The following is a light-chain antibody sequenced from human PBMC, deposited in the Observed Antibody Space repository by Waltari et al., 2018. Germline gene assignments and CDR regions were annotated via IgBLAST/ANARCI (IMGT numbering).Light chain of an antibody. V-gene: IGKV2-30*02. CDR2: KGS. CDR1: QSLVHTYGNSY. J-gene: IGKJ1*01. Sequence: DVVMTQAPVSLPVTLGQSASISCKSGQSLVHTYGNSYLSWFQQRPGPPPRRLIDKGSNRDSGAPDRFSGSGSGTDFTLKSRRVAAEDVGVYYCAQSTHWTPWTFGQVTKVDIK. CDR3: AQSTHWTPWT.